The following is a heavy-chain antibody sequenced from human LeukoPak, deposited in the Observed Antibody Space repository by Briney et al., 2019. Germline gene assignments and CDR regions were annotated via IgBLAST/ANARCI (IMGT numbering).Heavy chain of an antibody. V-gene: IGHV3-23*01. J-gene: IGHJ6*02. D-gene: IGHD6-13*01. Sequence: PGGSLRLSCEASGFTFSSAAMTWVRQAPGKGLQWVSLISNSGANTYYADSVKGRFTISRDDSKNTLYLLMDSLRAEDTAVYFCAKGDGGSRWYGTENYYNGMDVWGQGTAVTVSS. CDR1: GFTFSSAA. CDR2: ISNSGANT. CDR3: AKGDGGSRWYGTENYYNGMDV.